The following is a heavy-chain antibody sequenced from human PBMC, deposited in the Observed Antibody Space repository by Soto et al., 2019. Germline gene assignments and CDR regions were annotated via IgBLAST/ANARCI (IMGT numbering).Heavy chain of an antibody. D-gene: IGHD2-21*02. CDR2: IIPIFGTA. V-gene: IGHV1-69*13. CDR1: GGTFSSYA. J-gene: IGHJ6*04. Sequence: SVKVSCKASGGTFSSYAISWVRQAPGQGLEWMGGIIPIFGTANYAQKFQGRVTITADESTSTAYMELSSLRSEDTAVYYCARAMLVTATGYYYCGMDVWGEGTTVTVPS. CDR3: ARAMLVTATGYYYCGMDV.